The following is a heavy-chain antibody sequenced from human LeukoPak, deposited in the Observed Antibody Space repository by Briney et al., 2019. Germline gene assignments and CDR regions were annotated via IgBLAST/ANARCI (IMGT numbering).Heavy chain of an antibody. D-gene: IGHD2-8*02. J-gene: IGHJ4*02. CDR3: ATGGYYLNY. Sequence: TGGSLRLSRAASGFTFSSYEMNWVRQAPGKGLEWFSYISSSGSTTYYADSVKGRFTISRDNAKNSLYLQMNSLRAEDTAVYYCATGGYYLNYWGQGTLVTVSS. CDR2: ISSSGSTT. V-gene: IGHV3-48*03. CDR1: GFTFSSYE.